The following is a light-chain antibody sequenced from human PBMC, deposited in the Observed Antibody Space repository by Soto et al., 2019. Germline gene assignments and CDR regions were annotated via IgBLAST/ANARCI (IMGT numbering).Light chain of an antibody. V-gene: IGKV3-15*01. Sequence: EIVLTQSPGTLSLSPGERATLSCRASQSVSGSLAWYQQKPGQAPRLLIYGASTRATGIPARFSGSGSGTEFTLTINSLQSEDFAVYYCQQYNDWPPWTFGQGTKVDIK. CDR1: QSVSGS. CDR2: GAS. CDR3: QQYNDWPPWT. J-gene: IGKJ1*01.